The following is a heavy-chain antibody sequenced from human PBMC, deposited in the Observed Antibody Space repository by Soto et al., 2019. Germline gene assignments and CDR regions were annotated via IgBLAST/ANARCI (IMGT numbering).Heavy chain of an antibody. D-gene: IGHD3-22*01. Sequence: PGESLKISCKGSGYSFTSYWISWVRQMPGKGLEWMGIIYSGDSDTRYSPSFQGQVTISDDKSISTAYLQWSSLKASDTAMYYCARHSPCYYDSSPYFDYWGQGTLVTVSS. V-gene: IGHV5-51*01. CDR1: GYSFTSYW. CDR3: ARHSPCYYDSSPYFDY. J-gene: IGHJ4*02. CDR2: IYSGDSDT.